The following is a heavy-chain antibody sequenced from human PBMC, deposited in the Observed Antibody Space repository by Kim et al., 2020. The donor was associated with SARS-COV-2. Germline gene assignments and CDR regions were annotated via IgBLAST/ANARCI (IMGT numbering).Heavy chain of an antibody. D-gene: IGHD3-22*01. J-gene: IGHJ4*02. CDR1: GFTFSNAW. CDR2: IKSKTDGGTT. V-gene: IGHV3-15*01. Sequence: GGSLRLSCAASGFTFSNAWMSWVRQAPGKGLEWVGRIKSKTDGGTTDYAAPVKGRFTISRDDSKNTLYLQMNSLKTEDTAVYYCTTDFNVGLVYDSSGYYYEEVGYWGQGTLVTVSS. CDR3: TTDFNVGLVYDSSGYYYEEVGY.